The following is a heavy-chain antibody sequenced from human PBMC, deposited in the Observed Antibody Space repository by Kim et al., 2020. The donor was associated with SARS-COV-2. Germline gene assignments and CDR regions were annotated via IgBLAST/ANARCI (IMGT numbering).Heavy chain of an antibody. J-gene: IGHJ6*01. Sequence: SETLSLTCAVYGGSFSGNCWCWIRHPQGPGMEWIGKMNHYGSTNSNQTPKSKVTITVATSTTKFPLKLSPVTVTATAMYYCSRGQTTMVTQLVGHYYY. CDR1: GGSFSGNC. CDR3: SRGQTTMVTQLVGHYYY. CDR2: MNHYGST. D-gene: IGHD4-17*01. V-gene: IGHV4-34*01.